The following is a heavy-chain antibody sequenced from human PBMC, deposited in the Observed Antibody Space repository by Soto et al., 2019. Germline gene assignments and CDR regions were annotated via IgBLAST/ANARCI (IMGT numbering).Heavy chain of an antibody. J-gene: IGHJ4*02. Sequence: EVQLLESGGGLVRPGGSLRLSCAASGFTAMSWVRQAPGKGLEWVSVISGSGGSTYYADSVKGRFTISRDNSKNTLYLQMNSLRAEDTAVYYCAKLSSGWFGPFDYWGQGTLVTVSS. CDR2: ISGSGGST. CDR1: GFTA. V-gene: IGHV3-23*01. D-gene: IGHD6-19*01. CDR3: AKLSSGWFGPFDY.